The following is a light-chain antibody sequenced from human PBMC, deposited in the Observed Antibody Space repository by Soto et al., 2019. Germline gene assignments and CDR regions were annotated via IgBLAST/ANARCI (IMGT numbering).Light chain of an antibody. CDR1: SSDVGGFNY. Sequence: QSVLTQPPSASGSPGQSVTISCSGTSSDVGGFNYVSWYQQLPGTAPKLLIYSNTNRPSGVPDRFSGSRSGTSASLAITGLQAEDEADYYCQSYDSSLSGSVFGTGTKVTVL. CDR2: SNT. CDR3: QSYDSSLSGSV. V-gene: IGLV1-40*01. J-gene: IGLJ1*01.